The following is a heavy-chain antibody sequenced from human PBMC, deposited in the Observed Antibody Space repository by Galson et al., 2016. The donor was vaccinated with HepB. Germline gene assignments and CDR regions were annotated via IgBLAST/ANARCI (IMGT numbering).Heavy chain of an antibody. V-gene: IGHV3-7*03. Sequence: SLRLSCAASGFTFNVYWMTWVRQAPGKGLEWVANIKQDGNEKHYVDSVKGRFTISRDNANVSLHLEVNSLSAEDTAVYYCARRFPRYDILTDDYYYYLDVWGKGTTVTVSS. CDR2: IKQDGNEK. CDR3: ARRFPRYDILTDDYYYYLDV. CDR1: GFTFNVYW. J-gene: IGHJ6*03. D-gene: IGHD3-9*01.